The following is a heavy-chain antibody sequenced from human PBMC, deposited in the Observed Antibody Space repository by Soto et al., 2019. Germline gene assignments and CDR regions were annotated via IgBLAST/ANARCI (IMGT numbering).Heavy chain of an antibody. J-gene: IGHJ4*02. D-gene: IGHD3-22*01. Sequence: QVQLVQSGAEVKKPGASVKVSCKASGYIFTNHYIHWVRQAPGQGLEWMGIINPSGGSTNYLQKVQGRVTMPRDTSTRTVYMELSSLRSEDTAVYCCAIADYYDSSGLYYDYWGQGPLVTVSS. CDR3: AIADYYDSSGLYYDY. V-gene: IGHV1-46*01. CDR2: INPSGGST. CDR1: GYIFTNHY.